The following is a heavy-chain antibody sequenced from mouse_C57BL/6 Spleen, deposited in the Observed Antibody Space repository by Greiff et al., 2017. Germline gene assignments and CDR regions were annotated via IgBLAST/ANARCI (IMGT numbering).Heavy chain of an antibody. CDR3: ATYTTVVAPSMDY. V-gene: IGHV1-54*01. D-gene: IGHD1-1*01. CDR2: INPGSGGT. J-gene: IGHJ4*01. Sequence: QVQLQQSGAELVRPGTSVKVSCTASGYAFTNYLIEWVKQRPGQGLEWIGVINPGSGGTNYNEKFKGKETLTADKSSSIAYMQLSSLTSDDSAVYFCATYTTVVAPSMDYWGQGTSGTVSS. CDR1: GYAFTNYL.